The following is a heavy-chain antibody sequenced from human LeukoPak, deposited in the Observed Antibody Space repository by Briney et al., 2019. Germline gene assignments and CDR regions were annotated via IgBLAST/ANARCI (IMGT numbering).Heavy chain of an antibody. D-gene: IGHD2-15*01. J-gene: IGHJ6*02. CDR1: GRCISSYY. CDR3: ARSPPTYCSGGSCYYYGMDV. V-gene: IGHV4-59*08. CDR2: IYYSWST. Sequence: SETLSLTCTVSGRCISSYYWSWIRQPPGKGLEWIGYIYYSWSTNYNPSLKSRVTISVDTSKNQFSLKLSSVTAADTAVYYCARSPPTYCSGGSCYYYGMDVWGQGTTVTVSS.